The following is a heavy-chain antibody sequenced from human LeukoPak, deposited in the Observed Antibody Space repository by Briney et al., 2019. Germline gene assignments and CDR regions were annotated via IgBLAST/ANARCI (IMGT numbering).Heavy chain of an antibody. CDR1: GGSISSYY. Sequence: SETLSLTCTVSGGSISSYYWSWIRQPPGKGLEWIGYIYYSGSTYYNPSLKSRVTISVDTSKNQFSLKLSSVTAADTAVYYCARRSGIPYDCWGQGTLVTVSS. V-gene: IGHV4-59*08. D-gene: IGHD3-16*01. J-gene: IGHJ4*02. CDR2: IYYSGST. CDR3: ARRSGIPYDC.